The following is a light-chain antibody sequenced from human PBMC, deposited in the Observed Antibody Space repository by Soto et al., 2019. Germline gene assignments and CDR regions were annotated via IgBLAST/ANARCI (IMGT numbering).Light chain of an antibody. Sequence: QSALTQPASVSGSPGQSITISCTGTSSDVGGYNYVSWYQQHPGKAPKLIIYDVSNRPSGLSNRFSASKSGNTASLTISGLQAEDEADYYCSSYTTNNTPVVFGGGTKVTVL. J-gene: IGLJ2*01. CDR1: SSDVGGYNY. CDR2: DVS. V-gene: IGLV2-14*01. CDR3: SSYTTNNTPVV.